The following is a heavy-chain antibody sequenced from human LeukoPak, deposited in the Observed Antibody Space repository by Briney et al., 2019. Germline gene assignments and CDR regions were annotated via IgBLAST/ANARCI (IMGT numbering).Heavy chain of an antibody. V-gene: IGHV3-11*04. Sequence: PGGSLRLSCAASGFTFSDYYMSWIRQAPGKGLEWVSYISSSGSTIYYADSVKGRFTISRDNAKNSLYLQMNSLRAEDTAVYYCARGRLGDFWSGYSMGDDGDASDAFDIWGQGTMVTVSS. CDR2: ISSSGSTI. CDR1: GFTFSDYY. D-gene: IGHD3-3*01. CDR3: ARGRLGDFWSGYSMGDDGDASDAFDI. J-gene: IGHJ3*02.